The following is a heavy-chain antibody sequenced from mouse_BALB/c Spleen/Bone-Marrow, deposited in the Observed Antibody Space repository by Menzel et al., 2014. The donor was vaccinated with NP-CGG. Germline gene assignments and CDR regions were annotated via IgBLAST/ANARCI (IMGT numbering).Heavy chain of an antibody. D-gene: IGHD2-12*01. Sequence: QVQLKESGAELAKPGASVKMSCKASGYTFTSYWIHWVKQRPGQGLEWIGYINPYTGYTEYNQKFKGKATLTADKSSSTAYMQLSNPTAEDSAFYYSAAYSREGIAYWGQGTLVTVSA. CDR1: GYTFTSYW. J-gene: IGHJ3*01. V-gene: IGHV1-7*01. CDR3: AAYSREGIAY. CDR2: INPYTGYT.